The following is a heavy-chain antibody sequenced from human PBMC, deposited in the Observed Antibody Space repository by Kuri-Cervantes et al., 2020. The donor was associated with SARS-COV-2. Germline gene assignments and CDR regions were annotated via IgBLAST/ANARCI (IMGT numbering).Heavy chain of an antibody. CDR3: ARHLRGIVVVVAAFDY. Sequence: ESLKISCTVSGGSISSSSYYWGWIRQPPGKGLEWIGSIYYSGSTYYNPSLKSRVTISVDTSKNQFSLKLSSVTAADTAVYYCARHLRGIVVVVAAFDYWGQGTLVTVSS. CDR2: IYYSGST. V-gene: IGHV4-39*01. J-gene: IGHJ4*02. CDR1: GGSISSSSYY. D-gene: IGHD2-15*01.